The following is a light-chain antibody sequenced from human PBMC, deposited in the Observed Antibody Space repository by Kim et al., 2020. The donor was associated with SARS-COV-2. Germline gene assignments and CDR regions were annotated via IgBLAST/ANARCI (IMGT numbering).Light chain of an antibody. CDR2: RDT. J-gene: IGLJ1*01. CDR3: QAWDSSTEV. V-gene: IGLV3-1*01. CDR1: NLGGKY. Sequence: SYELTQPPSVSVAPGQTASITCAGNNLGGKYAYXYQQKPGQSPVLVIYRDTNRPSGIPERFSGSNSGNTATLTISGTQAVDEADYYCQAWDSSTEVFGTG.